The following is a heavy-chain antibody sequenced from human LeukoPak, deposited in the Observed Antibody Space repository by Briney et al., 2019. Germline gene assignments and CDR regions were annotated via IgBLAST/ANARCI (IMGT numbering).Heavy chain of an antibody. V-gene: IGHV3-23*01. CDR2: IGGSGVST. Sequence: GGSLRLPCAASGFTFRTSGMSWVRQAPGKGLEWVSAIGGSGVSTYYADSVKGRFTISRDNSKNTLYLQMNSLRAEDTAVYYCAKEYGYTYGEFDYWGQGTLVTVSS. CDR3: AKEYGYTYGEFDY. CDR1: GFTFRTSG. D-gene: IGHD5-18*01. J-gene: IGHJ4*02.